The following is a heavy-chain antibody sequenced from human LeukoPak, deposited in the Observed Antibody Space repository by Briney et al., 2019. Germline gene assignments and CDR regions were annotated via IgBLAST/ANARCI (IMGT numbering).Heavy chain of an antibody. Sequence: SETLSLTCTVSGGSVTSKHWSWIRQPAGKGLEWIGRIQTTGSTNYNPTLESRVTMSVDTSKNQLSLRLTSVTAADTAIFYCAGQPRMASYFDFWGQGILVTVSS. CDR1: GGSVTSKH. J-gene: IGHJ4*02. CDR2: IQTTGST. V-gene: IGHV4-4*07. CDR3: AGQPRMASYFDF. D-gene: IGHD5-24*01.